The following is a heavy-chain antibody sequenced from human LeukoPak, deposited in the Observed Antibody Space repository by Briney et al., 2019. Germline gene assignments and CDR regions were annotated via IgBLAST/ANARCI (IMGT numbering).Heavy chain of an antibody. J-gene: IGHJ5*02. V-gene: IGHV1-18*01. D-gene: IGHD6-6*01. CDR2: ISAYNGNT. Sequence: ASVKVSCKASGYTFTSYGISWVRQAPGQGLEWMGWISAYNGNTNYAQKLQGRVTMTTDTSTSAAYMELRSLRSDDTAVYYCARSRRPEDWFDPWGQGTLVTVSS. CDR3: ARSRRPEDWFDP. CDR1: GYTFTSYG.